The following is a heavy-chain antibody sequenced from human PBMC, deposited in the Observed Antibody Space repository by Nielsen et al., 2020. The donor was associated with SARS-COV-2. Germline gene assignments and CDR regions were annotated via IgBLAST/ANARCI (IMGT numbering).Heavy chain of an antibody. V-gene: IGHV4-4*02. Sequence: SETLSLTCAVSGDSVSSNDWWTWVRQSPGKGLEWIGEVSHSGSTNYNPSLKSRVTLSMDKSKRQFSLRLTSVSAADTAVYFCARGDLVVVPSPLLGLGPIFYSFYLDVWGKGASVTVS. CDR3: ARGDLVVVPSPLLGLGPIFYSFYLDV. J-gene: IGHJ6*03. CDR1: GDSVSSNDW. CDR2: VSHSGST. D-gene: IGHD2-2*01.